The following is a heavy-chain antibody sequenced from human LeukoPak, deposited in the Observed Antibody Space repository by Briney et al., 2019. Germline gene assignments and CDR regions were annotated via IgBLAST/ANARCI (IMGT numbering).Heavy chain of an antibody. CDR2: ISWNSGSI. V-gene: IGHV3-9*01. CDR1: GFTFDDYS. Sequence: PGGSLRLSCAASGFTFDDYSMLWVRQAPGKGLEGVSGISWNSGSIGYADSVKGRFTISRDNAKNSLYLQMDSLRAEDTALYYCAKIDYGDYVGAFDIWGQGTMVTVSS. D-gene: IGHD4-17*01. J-gene: IGHJ3*02. CDR3: AKIDYGDYVGAFDI.